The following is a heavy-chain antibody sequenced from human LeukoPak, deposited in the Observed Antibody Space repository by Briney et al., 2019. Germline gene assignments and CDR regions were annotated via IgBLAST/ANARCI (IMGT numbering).Heavy chain of an antibody. Sequence: SVKVSCKASGGTFSSYAISWVRQAPGQGLEWMGGIIPIFGTANYAQKFQGRVTITTDESTSTAYMELSSLRSEDTAVYCCARAPAGGWLHRKGDWFDPWGQGTLVTVSS. CDR1: GGTFSSYA. D-gene: IGHD5-12*01. CDR3: ARAPAGGWLHRKGDWFDP. V-gene: IGHV1-69*05. CDR2: IIPIFGTA. J-gene: IGHJ5*02.